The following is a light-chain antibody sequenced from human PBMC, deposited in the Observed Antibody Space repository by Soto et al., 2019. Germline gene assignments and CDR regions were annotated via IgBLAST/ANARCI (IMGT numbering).Light chain of an antibody. CDR3: RSYTSNNTCV. CDR1: SSDVGGYNY. Sequence: QSALTQPASVSGSPGQSITISCTGTSSDVGGYNYVSWYQQHPGKAPKLMIYEVSHRPSGVSNRCSGSESCNTASLTISGLQDEDGTVYYSRSYTSNNTCVFGGGTKRTVL. V-gene: IGLV2-14*01. J-gene: IGLJ3*02. CDR2: EVS.